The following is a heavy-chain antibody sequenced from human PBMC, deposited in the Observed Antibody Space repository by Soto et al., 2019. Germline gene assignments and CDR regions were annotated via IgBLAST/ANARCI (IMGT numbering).Heavy chain of an antibody. CDR2: IYYSGST. D-gene: IGHD1-20*01. CDR3: ARILRDSQGWYNHDF. J-gene: IGHJ4*02. V-gene: IGHV4-59*01. CDR1: GGSISSYY. Sequence: SETLSLTCTVSGGSISSYYWSWIRQPPGKGLEWIGYIYYSGSTNYNPSLKSRVTISVDTSKNQFSLKLSSVTAADTATYYCARILRDSQGWYNHDFWGKGTLVTVSS.